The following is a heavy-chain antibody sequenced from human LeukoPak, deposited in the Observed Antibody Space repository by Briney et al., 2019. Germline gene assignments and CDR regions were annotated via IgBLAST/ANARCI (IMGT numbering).Heavy chain of an antibody. J-gene: IGHJ4*02. CDR3: ARVREGFTMIVVEGIDY. V-gene: IGHV1-18*04. CDR2: ISAYNGNT. CDR1: GYTFTGYY. Sequence: ASVKVSCKASGYTFTGYYMHWVRQAPGQGLEWMGWISAYNGNTNYAQKLQGRVTMTTDTSTSTAYMELRSLRSDDTAVYYCARVREGFTMIVVEGIDYWGQGTLVTVSS. D-gene: IGHD3-22*01.